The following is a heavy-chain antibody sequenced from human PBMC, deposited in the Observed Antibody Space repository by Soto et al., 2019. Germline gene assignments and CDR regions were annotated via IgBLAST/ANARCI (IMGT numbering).Heavy chain of an antibody. CDR2: IFPDDSDT. D-gene: IGHD5-18*01. J-gene: IGHJ3*02. CDR3: AGRSRDGYSPGAFDI. CDR1: GYSLTTYW. Sequence: GESLKISCTASGYSLTTYWIAWVRQMPGKGLEWMGIIFPDDSDTRYSPSFQGQVTISADKSISTAYLQWSSLKASDTAMFYCAGRSRDGYSPGAFDICGQGTMVTVS. V-gene: IGHV5-51*01.